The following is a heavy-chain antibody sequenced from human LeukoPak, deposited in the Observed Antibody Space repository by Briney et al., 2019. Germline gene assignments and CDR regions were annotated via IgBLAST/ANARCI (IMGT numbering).Heavy chain of an antibody. D-gene: IGHD3-9*01. J-gene: IGHJ4*02. Sequence: GGSLRLSCAASGFTFSSYSMNWVRQAPGKGLEWVSSISSSSSYIYYADSVKGRFTISRDNAKNSLYLQMNSLRAEDTAVYYCARDLSADYDILTGYNDYWGQGTLVTVSS. CDR3: ARDLSADYDILTGYNDY. CDR1: GFTFSSYS. V-gene: IGHV3-21*01. CDR2: ISSSSSYI.